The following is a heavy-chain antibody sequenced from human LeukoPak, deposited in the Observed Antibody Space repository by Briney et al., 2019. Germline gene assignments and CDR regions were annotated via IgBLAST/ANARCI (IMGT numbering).Heavy chain of an antibody. CDR3: ARDGYYDILTGGYYYYYMDV. D-gene: IGHD3-9*01. CDR2: ISSSSSTI. J-gene: IGHJ6*03. CDR1: GFTFSSYS. V-gene: IGHV3-48*01. Sequence: GGSLRLSCAASGFTFSSYSMNWVRQAPGKGLEWVSYISSSSSTIYYADSVKGRFTISRDNAKNSLYLQMNSLRAEDTAVYYCARDGYYDILTGGYYYYYMDVWGKGTTVTVSS.